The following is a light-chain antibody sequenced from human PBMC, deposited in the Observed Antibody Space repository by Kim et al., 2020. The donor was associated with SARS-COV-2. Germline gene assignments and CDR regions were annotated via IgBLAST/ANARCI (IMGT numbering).Light chain of an antibody. CDR1: TSDVGTYDY. CDR3: SSFTTTTARV. V-gene: IGLV2-14*03. Sequence: GQQITISGTGTTSDVGTYDYVSWYQQFPGNAPKLIIYDVTHRPSGVSDRFSGAKSGNTASLTISGLQADDEADYYCSSFTTTTARVFGGGTKVTVL. CDR2: DVT. J-gene: IGLJ3*02.